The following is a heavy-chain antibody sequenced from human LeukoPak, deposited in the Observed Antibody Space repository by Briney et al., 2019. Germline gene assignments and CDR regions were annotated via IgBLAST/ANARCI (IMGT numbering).Heavy chain of an antibody. J-gene: IGHJ6*02. CDR2: INPNSGGT. Sequence: ASVKVSCKASGYTFTGYYMHWVRQAPGQGLEWMGRINPNSGGTNYAQKFQGRVTMTRDTSISTAYMELSRLRSDDAAVYYCARDDFSYYYGMDVWGRGTTVTVSS. D-gene: IGHD3/OR15-3a*01. CDR1: GYTFTGYY. CDR3: ARDDFSYYYGMDV. V-gene: IGHV1-2*06.